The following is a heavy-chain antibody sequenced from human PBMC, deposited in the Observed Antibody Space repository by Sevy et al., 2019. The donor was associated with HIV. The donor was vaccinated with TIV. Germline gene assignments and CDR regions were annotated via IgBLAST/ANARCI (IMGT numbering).Heavy chain of an antibody. CDR1: GFSLSTSGEG. J-gene: IGHJ1*01. CDR3: ADRGGVHYYDSSGYYTRAEYFEH. CDR2: IYWNDDQ. D-gene: IGHD3-22*01. V-gene: IGHV2-5*01. Sequence: SGPTLVNPTQTLTLTCTFSGFSLSTSGEGVGWIRQPPGKALEWLALIYWNDDQRYSPSLKSRLNITKHTSNKQVVLKMTNMDPVDTATYYCADRGGVHYYDSSGYYTRAEYFEHWGQGTLVTVSS.